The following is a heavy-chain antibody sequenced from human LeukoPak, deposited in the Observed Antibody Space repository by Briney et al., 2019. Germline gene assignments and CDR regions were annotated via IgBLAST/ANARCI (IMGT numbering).Heavy chain of an antibody. Sequence: PSETLSLTCAVYGGSFSGYYWSWIRQPPGKGLEWIGEINHSGSTNYNPSLKSRVTISVDTSKNQFSLKLSPVTAADTAVYYCARGGDYNFDYWGQGTLVTVSS. V-gene: IGHV4-34*01. CDR3: ARGGDYNFDY. D-gene: IGHD4-17*01. CDR1: GGSFSGYY. CDR2: INHSGST. J-gene: IGHJ4*02.